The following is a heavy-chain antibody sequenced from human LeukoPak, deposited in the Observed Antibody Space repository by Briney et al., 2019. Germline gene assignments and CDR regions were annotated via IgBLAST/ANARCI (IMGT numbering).Heavy chain of an antibody. J-gene: IGHJ3*02. Sequence: GGSLRLSCAASGFTFSSYSMNWARQAPGKGLEWVSSISTSSIYIYYADSMKGRFTISRDNAKNSLYLQMNSLRAEDTAVYYCARGHGVVPASDDPFDIWGQGTMVTVSS. CDR1: GFTFSSYS. CDR2: ISTSSIYI. CDR3: ARGHGVVPASDDPFDI. V-gene: IGHV3-21*01. D-gene: IGHD2-2*01.